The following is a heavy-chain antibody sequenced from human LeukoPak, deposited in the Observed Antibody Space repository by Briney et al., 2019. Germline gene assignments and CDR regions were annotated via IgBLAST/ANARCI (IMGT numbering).Heavy chain of an antibody. CDR3: ARGDLGYSYGHDY. V-gene: IGHV3-30-3*01. CDR1: GFTLSSYA. CDR2: ISYDGSNK. D-gene: IGHD5-18*01. Sequence: GGSLRLSCAASGFTLSSYAMHWVRQAPGKGLEWVAVISYDGSNKYYADSVKGRFTISRDNSKNTLYLQMNSLRAEDTAVYYCARGDLGYSYGHDYWGQGTLVTVSS. J-gene: IGHJ4*02.